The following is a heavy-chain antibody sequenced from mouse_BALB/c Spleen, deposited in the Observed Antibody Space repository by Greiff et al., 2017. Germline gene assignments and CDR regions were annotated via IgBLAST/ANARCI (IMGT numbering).Heavy chain of an antibody. Sequence: EVKLMESGGGLVKPGGSLKLSCAASGFAFSSYDMSWVRQTPEKRLEWVAYISSGGGSTYYPDTVKGRFTISRDNAKNTLYLQMSSLKSEDTAMYYCARQNYGSSSDYWGQGTTLTVSS. CDR3: ARQNYGSSSDY. V-gene: IGHV5-12-1*01. CDR2: ISSGGGST. D-gene: IGHD1-1*01. CDR1: GFAFSSYD. J-gene: IGHJ2*01.